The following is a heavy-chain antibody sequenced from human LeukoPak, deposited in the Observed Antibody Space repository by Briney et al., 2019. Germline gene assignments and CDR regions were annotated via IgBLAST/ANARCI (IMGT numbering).Heavy chain of an antibody. Sequence: EGSLRLSCAASGFTFSSYWMSWVRQAPGKGLEWVSYISGSGSTIYYADSVKGRFTISRDNAKNSLYLQMNSLSAEDTAVYYCAELGITMIGGVWGKGTTVTISS. CDR2: ISGSGSTI. D-gene: IGHD3-10*02. J-gene: IGHJ6*04. CDR1: GFTFSSYW. CDR3: AELGITMIGGV. V-gene: IGHV3-48*04.